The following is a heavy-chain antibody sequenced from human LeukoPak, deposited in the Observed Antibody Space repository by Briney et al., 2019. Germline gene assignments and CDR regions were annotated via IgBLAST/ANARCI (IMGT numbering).Heavy chain of an antibody. Sequence: PGGSLRLSCAASGFSSSSYAIHWVRQDPGKGLEWVGMISYDGSNKYYGDSVKGRFTISRDNSKNTLYLHMNSLRPEDTAVYYCGRDYGSGLTKGYYLDYWGQGTLVTVSS. J-gene: IGHJ4*02. CDR2: ISYDGSNK. D-gene: IGHD3-10*01. CDR3: GRDYGSGLTKGYYLDY. V-gene: IGHV3-30*04. CDR1: GFSSSSYA.